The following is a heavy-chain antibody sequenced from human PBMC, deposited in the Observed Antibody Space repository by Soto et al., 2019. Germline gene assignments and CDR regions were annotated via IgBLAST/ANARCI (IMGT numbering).Heavy chain of an antibody. CDR1: GFTFGDYA. CDR3: VKIADSYAMTFFIDH. J-gene: IGHJ5*02. D-gene: IGHD2-8*01. CDR2: VSWNSGSR. Sequence: PGGSLRLSCAASGFTFGDYAMHWVRQAPGKGLEWVSGVSWNSGSRGYADSVKGRFTISRDNARNSLYLQMNSLRAEDTALYFCVKIADSYAMTFFIDHWGQGTLVTVSS. V-gene: IGHV3-9*01.